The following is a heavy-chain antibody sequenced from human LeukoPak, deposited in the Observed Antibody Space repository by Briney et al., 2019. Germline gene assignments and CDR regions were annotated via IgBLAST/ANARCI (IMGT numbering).Heavy chain of an antibody. V-gene: IGHV3-21*01. Sequence: GGSLRLSCAASGFTFSSYSVNWVRQAPGKGLEWVSSISSSSSYIYYADSVKGRFTISRDNAKNSLYLQMNSLRAEDTAVYYCARGHFGELDIYWGQGTLVTVSS. D-gene: IGHD3-10*01. CDR2: ISSSSSYI. CDR3: ARGHFGELDIY. J-gene: IGHJ4*02. CDR1: GFTFSSYS.